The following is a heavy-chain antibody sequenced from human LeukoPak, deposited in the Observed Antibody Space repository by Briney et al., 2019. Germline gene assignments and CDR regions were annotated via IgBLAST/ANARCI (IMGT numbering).Heavy chain of an antibody. V-gene: IGHV3-30*01. CDR3: ARDPVATINYFDY. CDR2: ISYDGSNK. CDR1: GLTFGSYA. Sequence: PGRCLRLSREAPGLTFGSYAMHWVRQGPGKRIKWVAVISYDGSNKYYADSVKGRFTISRDNSKNTLYLQMNSLRAEDTAVYYCARDPVATINYFDYWGQRTLVTVSS. D-gene: IGHD5-12*01. J-gene: IGHJ4*02.